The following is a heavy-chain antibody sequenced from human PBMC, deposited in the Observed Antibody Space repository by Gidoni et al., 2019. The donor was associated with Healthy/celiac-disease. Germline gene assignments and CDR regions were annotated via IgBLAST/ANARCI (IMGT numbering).Heavy chain of an antibody. CDR3: ANTPTSTGYYYGMDV. V-gene: IGHV1-69*01. Sequence: QVQLVQSGAEVKKPGSSVKVSCKASGGTFSSYAISWVRQAPGQGLEWMGGIIPIFGTTNYAQKFQGRVTITADESTSTAYMELSSLRSEDTDVYYCANTPTSTGYYYGMDVWGQGTTVTVSS. D-gene: IGHD2-15*01. J-gene: IGHJ6*02. CDR2: IIPIFGTT. CDR1: GGTFSSYA.